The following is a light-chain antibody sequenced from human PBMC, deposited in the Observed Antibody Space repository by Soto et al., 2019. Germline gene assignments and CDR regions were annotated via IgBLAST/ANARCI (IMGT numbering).Light chain of an antibody. Sequence: DIQMTQSPSTLSASVGDRVTITCRASQSISSWLAWYQQKLGKAPKLLIYKAFSLKSGVPSRFSGSGSGTEFTLTISSLQADDFATHYSQQHNSLYTFGPRTKLEIK. CDR1: QSISSW. CDR2: KAF. CDR3: QQHNSLYT. V-gene: IGKV1-5*03. J-gene: IGKJ2*01.